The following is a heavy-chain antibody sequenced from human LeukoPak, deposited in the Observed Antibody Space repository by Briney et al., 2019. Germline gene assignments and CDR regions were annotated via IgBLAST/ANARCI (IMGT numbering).Heavy chain of an antibody. Sequence: SGPTLVKPTQTLTLTCTFSGFSLSTSGVGVGWIRQPPGKALEWLALIYWNDDKRYSPSLKSRLTITKDTSKNQVVLTMTNTDPVDTATYYCAHRRDGIAAATYFDYWGQGTLVTVSS. V-gene: IGHV2-5*01. CDR2: IYWNDDK. CDR3: AHRRDGIAAATYFDY. CDR1: GFSLSTSGVG. D-gene: IGHD6-13*01. J-gene: IGHJ4*02.